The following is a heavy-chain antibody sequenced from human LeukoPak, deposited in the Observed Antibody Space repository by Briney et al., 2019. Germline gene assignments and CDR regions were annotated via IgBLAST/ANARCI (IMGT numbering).Heavy chain of an antibody. CDR3: ARDLIGYDSSGYVDY. V-gene: IGHV3-21*01. D-gene: IGHD3-22*01. CDR1: GFTFSSYS. CDR2: ISSSSSYI. Sequence: PGGSPRLSCAASGFTFSSYSMNWVRQAPGKGLEWVSFISSSSSYIYYADSVKGRFTISRDNAKNSLYLQMNSLRAEDTAVYYCARDLIGYDSSGYVDYWGQGTLVTVSS. J-gene: IGHJ4*02.